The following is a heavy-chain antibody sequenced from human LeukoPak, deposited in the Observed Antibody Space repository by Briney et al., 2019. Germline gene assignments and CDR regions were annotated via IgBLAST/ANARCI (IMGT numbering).Heavy chain of an antibody. CDR3: TRAIEGAFDI. CDR2: IRSKAYGGTT. CDR1: GFTFGDHG. Sequence: GGSLRLSCTTSGFTFGDHGLSWFRQAPGKGPEWVGFIRSKAYGGTTEYAASVKGRFTLSRDDSKSIAYLQMNSLKTEDTAVYYCTRAIEGAFDIWGQGTMVTVSS. J-gene: IGHJ3*02. V-gene: IGHV3-49*03.